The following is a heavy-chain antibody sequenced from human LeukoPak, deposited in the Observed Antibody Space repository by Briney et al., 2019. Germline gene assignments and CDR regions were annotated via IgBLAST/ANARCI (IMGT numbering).Heavy chain of an antibody. D-gene: IGHD5-24*01. CDR1: GASVSTTAYF. CDR2: IYASGNT. CDR3: ASYREAYDLYPHGLDV. J-gene: IGHJ3*01. V-gene: IGHV4-61*02. Sequence: ASQTLSLTCSVSGASVSTTAYFGNWIRQPAGEGLEWIGRIYASGNTHYNPSLKSRVTMSLDTSKNQFSLTMNSVTAADSAVYFCASYREAYDLYPHGLDVWGRGTVVTVSS.